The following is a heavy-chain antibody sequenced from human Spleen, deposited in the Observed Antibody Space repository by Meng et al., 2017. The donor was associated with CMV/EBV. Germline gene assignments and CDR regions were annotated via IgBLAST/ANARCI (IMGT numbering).Heavy chain of an antibody. CDR2: IYYSGST. Sequence: SGGSVSSGSYYWSWIRQPPGKGLEWIGYIYYSGSTNYNPSLKSRVTISVDTSKNQFSLKLSSVTAADTAVYYCARELPSDYGYYLDYWGQGTLVTVSS. CDR3: ARELPSDYGYYLDY. J-gene: IGHJ4*02. V-gene: IGHV4-61*01. CDR1: GGSVSSGSYY. D-gene: IGHD4-17*01.